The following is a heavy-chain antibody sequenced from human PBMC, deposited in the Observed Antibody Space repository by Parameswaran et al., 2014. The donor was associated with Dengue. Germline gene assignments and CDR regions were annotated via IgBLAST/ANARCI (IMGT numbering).Heavy chain of an antibody. J-gene: IGHJ4*01. CDR2: IKQDGTEK. CDR3: ARDWAFNY. V-gene: IGHV3-7*01. Sequence: RWIRQPPGKGLEWVANIKQDGTEKHYVDSVKGRFSISRDNANNLVFLQMNSLRGEDTAVYYCARDWAFNYWGHGTRSPSPQ. D-gene: IGHD7-27*01.